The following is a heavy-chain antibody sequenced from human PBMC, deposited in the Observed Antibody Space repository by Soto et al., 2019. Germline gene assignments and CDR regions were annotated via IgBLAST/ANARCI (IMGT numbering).Heavy chain of an antibody. D-gene: IGHD1-26*01. J-gene: IGHJ4*02. CDR2: INAYNGNT. Sequence: QVQLVQSGAEVKKPGASVKVSCKASGYTFTSYAIGWVRQAPGQGLEWMGWINAYNGNTNYAQKLQGRVTMTTATSTSTASMELRSLRSEDTAVYSCAREGAPEDYWGQGTLVTVSS. CDR3: AREGAPEDY. CDR1: GYTFTSYA. V-gene: IGHV1-18*01.